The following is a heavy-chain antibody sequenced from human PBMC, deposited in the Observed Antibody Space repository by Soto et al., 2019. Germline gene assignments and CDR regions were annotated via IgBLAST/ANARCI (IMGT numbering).Heavy chain of an antibody. CDR1: GFTFSDYS. CDR3: ARAPGDYYYMDV. CDR2: ISSGGKST. J-gene: IGHJ6*03. V-gene: IGHV3-23*01. Sequence: EVQLLESGGGMVQPGGSLRLTCAASGFTFSDYSMTWVRQAPGKGLEWVATISSGGKSTYYADSVKGRFTVSRDNSKSTLYLQMNSLRADDTAVYYCARAPGDYYYMDVWGKGTTVTVSS.